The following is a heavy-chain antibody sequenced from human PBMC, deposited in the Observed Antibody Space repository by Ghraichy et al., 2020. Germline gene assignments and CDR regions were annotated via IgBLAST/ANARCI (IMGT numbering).Heavy chain of an antibody. D-gene: IGHD3-22*01. CDR2: ISGSGGST. J-gene: IGHJ4*02. Sequence: GGSLRLSCAASGFTFSSYAMSWVRQAPGKGLEWVSAISGSGGSTYYADSVKGRFTISRDNSKNTLYLQMNSLRAEDTAVYYCAKASHYYDSSGYSDYWGQGTLVTVSS. V-gene: IGHV3-23*01. CDR3: AKASHYYDSSGYSDY. CDR1: GFTFSSYA.